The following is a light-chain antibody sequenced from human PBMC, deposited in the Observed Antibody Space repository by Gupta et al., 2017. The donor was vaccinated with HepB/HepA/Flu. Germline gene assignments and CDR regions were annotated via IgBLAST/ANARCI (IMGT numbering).Light chain of an antibody. CDR1: SARRYY. CDR3: NPRDNSGNHWV. Sequence: SSELTQDPAVSVALGQTSRITCQGDSARRYYASLSQQKPGQAPILVNYGTINRPSRIPNQISGSSSVHTAPVTITGAQAEYEAYYYCNPRDNSGNHWVFGGGTKLTGL. J-gene: IGLJ3*02. V-gene: IGLV3-19*01. CDR2: GTI.